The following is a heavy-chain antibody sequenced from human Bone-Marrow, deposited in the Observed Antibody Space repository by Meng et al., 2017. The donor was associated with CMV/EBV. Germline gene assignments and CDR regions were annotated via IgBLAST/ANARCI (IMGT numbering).Heavy chain of an antibody. CDR2: IKQDGSEK. J-gene: IGHJ4*02. V-gene: IGHV3-7*01. CDR3: ARDQSYYYDSSGYYYLGY. CDR1: FSSEW. Sequence: FSSEWMSWGRQARGKGLEWVANIKQDGSEKNYVDSVKGRFTISRDNAKNSLYLQMNSLRAEDTAVYYCARDQSYYYDSSGYYYLGYWGQGTLVTVSS. D-gene: IGHD3-22*01.